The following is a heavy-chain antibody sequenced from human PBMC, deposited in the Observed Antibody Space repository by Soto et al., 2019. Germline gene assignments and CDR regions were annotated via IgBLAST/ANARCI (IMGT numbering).Heavy chain of an antibody. J-gene: IGHJ3*02. CDR3: ASHSTTGILFDAFDI. D-gene: IGHD1-1*01. CDR1: GFTFSSYS. Sequence: EVQLVESGGGLVKPGGSLRLSCAASGFTFSSYSMNWVRQAPGKGLEWVSSISSSSSYIYYADSVKGRFTISRDNAKNSLYLQMNSLRAEDTAVYYCASHSTTGILFDAFDIWGQGTMVTVSS. V-gene: IGHV3-21*01. CDR2: ISSSSSYI.